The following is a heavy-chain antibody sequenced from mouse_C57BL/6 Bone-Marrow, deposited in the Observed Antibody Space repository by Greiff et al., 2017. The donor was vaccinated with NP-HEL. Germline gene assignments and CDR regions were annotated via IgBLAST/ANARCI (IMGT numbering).Heavy chain of an antibody. V-gene: IGHV1-50*01. J-gene: IGHJ1*03. Sequence: VQLQQPGAELVKPGASVKLSCKASGYTFTSYWMQWVKQRPGQGLEWIGEIDPSDSYTNYNQKFKGKATLTVDTSSSTAYMQLSSLTSEDSAVYYGARMYYYGSSYRYLDVGGTGTTVTVAA. CDR2: IDPSDSYT. CDR3: ARMYYYGSSYRYLDV. D-gene: IGHD1-1*01. CDR1: GYTFTSYW.